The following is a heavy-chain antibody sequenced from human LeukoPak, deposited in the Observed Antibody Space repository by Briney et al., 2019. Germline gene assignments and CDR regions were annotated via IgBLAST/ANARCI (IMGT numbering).Heavy chain of an antibody. CDR1: GGSISSSSYY. J-gene: IGHJ4*02. V-gene: IGHV4-39*01. CDR2: IYYSGST. CDR3: AIAVAGNYFDY. Sequence: PSETLSLTCTVSGGSISSSSYYWGWIRQPPGKGLEWIGSIYYSGSTYYNPSLKSRVTISVDTSKNQFSLKLSSVTAADTAVYYCAIAVAGNYFDYWGQGTLVTVSS. D-gene: IGHD6-19*01.